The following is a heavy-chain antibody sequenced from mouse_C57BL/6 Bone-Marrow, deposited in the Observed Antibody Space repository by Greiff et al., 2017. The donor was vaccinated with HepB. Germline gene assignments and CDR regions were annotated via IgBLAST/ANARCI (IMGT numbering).Heavy chain of an antibody. CDR2: IWSGGST. V-gene: IGHV2-2*01. J-gene: IGHJ3*01. Sequence: VQLQQSGPGLVQPSQSLSITCTVSGFSLTSYGVHWVRQSPGKGLEWLGVIWSGGSTDYNAAFISRLSISKDNSKSQVFVKMNSLQADDTAIYYCARKGGYDGGFAYWGQGTLVTVSA. D-gene: IGHD2-2*01. CDR1: GFSLTSYG. CDR3: ARKGGYDGGFAY.